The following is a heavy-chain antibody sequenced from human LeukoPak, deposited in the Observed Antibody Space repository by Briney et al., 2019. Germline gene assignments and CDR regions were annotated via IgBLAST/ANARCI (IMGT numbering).Heavy chain of an antibody. CDR3: AKDIRENTGLGSMDV. J-gene: IGHJ6*03. V-gene: IGHV3-23*01. CDR1: GFTFDIYA. D-gene: IGHD1-14*01. Sequence: GGSLRLSCAASGFTFDIYAMSWVRQAPGKGLEWVSAISGSGGSTYYADSVKGRFTISRDNSKNTLYLQMNSLRAEDTAVYHCAKDIRENTGLGSMDVWGKGTTVTVSS. CDR2: ISGSGGST.